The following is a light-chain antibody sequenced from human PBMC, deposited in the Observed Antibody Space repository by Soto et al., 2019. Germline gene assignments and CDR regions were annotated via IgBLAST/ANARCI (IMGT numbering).Light chain of an antibody. V-gene: IGKV1-16*01. Sequence: DIQMTQSPSSLSASVGDRVTFPCRASQGISNHLAWFQQKPGKPPKYLIYAASTLQSGVPSRFSGSASGTDFTLTISSLQPEDVATYYCQQYNTYPSITFGQGTRLEIK. CDR1: QGISNH. CDR2: AAS. CDR3: QQYNTYPSIT. J-gene: IGKJ5*01.